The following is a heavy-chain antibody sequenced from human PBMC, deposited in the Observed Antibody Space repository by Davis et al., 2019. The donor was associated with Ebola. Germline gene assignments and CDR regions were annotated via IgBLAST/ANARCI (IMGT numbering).Heavy chain of an antibody. CDR2: LIPVSGTP. V-gene: IGHV1-69*13. CDR3: VRDVGP. CDR1: GGIFRNYD. J-gene: IGHJ5*02. Sequence: SVKVSCKASGGIFRNYDLNWVRQAPGQGLEWMGGLIPVSGTPQYAQKLQGRVTISADESTSTAYMELSSLRYEDTAVYYCVRDVGPWGQGTLVTVSS.